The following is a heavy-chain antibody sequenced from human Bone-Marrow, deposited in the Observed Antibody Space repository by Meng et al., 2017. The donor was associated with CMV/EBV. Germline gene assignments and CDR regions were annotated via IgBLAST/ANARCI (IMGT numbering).Heavy chain of an antibody. Sequence: GESLKISCAASGFTFSSYWMSWVRQAPGKGLEWVANIKQDGSEKYYVDSVKGRFTISRDNAKSSLYLQMNSLRAEDTAVYYCARDDCSGGSCYDYYYYYGMDVWGQGTTVTVSS. CDR1: GFTFSSYW. CDR3: ARDDCSGGSCYDYYYYYGMDV. J-gene: IGHJ6*02. V-gene: IGHV3-7*01. CDR2: IKQDGSEK. D-gene: IGHD2-15*01.